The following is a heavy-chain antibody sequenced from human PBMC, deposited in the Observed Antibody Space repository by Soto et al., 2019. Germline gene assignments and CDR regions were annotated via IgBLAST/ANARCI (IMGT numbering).Heavy chain of an antibody. CDR3: ARDKGGTYDFWSGYYKGGNYYYGMDV. J-gene: IGHJ6*02. D-gene: IGHD3-3*01. Sequence: ASVKVSCKASGYTFTSYGISWVRQAPGQGLEWMGWISAYNGNTNYAQKLQGRVTMTTDTSTSTAYMELRSLRSDDTAVYYCARDKGGTYDFWSGYYKGGNYYYGMDVWGQGTTVTVSS. V-gene: IGHV1-18*04. CDR2: ISAYNGNT. CDR1: GYTFTSYG.